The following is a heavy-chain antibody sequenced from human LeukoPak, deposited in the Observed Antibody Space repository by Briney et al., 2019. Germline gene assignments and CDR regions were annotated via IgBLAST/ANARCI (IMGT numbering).Heavy chain of an antibody. Sequence: ASVKVSCKASGGTFSSYAISWVRQAPGQGLEWMGRIIPIFGTANYAQMFQGGVTITTDESTSTAYMELSSLRSEDTAVYYCARGLGYDSSGYYNPWGQGTLVTVSS. CDR2: IIPIFGTA. CDR3: ARGLGYDSSGYYNP. V-gene: IGHV1-69*05. J-gene: IGHJ5*02. D-gene: IGHD3-22*01. CDR1: GGTFSSYA.